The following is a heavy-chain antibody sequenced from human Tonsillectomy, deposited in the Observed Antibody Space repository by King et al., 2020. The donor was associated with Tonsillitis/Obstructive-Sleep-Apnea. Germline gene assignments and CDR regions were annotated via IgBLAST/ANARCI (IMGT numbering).Heavy chain of an antibody. V-gene: IGHV3-23*04. Sequence: VQLVESGGGLVQPGGSLRLSCAASGFTFSSYAMSWVRQAPGKGLEWVSAISGSGGSTYYADSVKGRFTIARDNSKNTLYLQMNSLRTEDTAVYYCAKEYSSELPYYYYDMDVWGKGTTVTVSS. CDR3: AKEYSSELPYYYYDMDV. CDR2: ISGSGGST. J-gene: IGHJ6*03. CDR1: GFTFSSYA. D-gene: IGHD5-18*01.